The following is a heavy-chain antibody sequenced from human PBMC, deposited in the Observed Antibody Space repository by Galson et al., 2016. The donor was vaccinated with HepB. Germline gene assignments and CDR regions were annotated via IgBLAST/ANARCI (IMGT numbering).Heavy chain of an antibody. Sequence: SVKVSCKVSGDTLIDLSMHWVRQAPEKGLEWLGGFDPESGETIYAQKFQGRVTMTEDTSTDIAYMDLSSLTSEDSAIYYCVPYGRFYAFDIWGQGTVVTVSS. CDR3: VPYGRFYAFDI. CDR1: GDTLIDLS. J-gene: IGHJ3*02. D-gene: IGHD4-17*01. CDR2: FDPESGET. V-gene: IGHV1-24*01.